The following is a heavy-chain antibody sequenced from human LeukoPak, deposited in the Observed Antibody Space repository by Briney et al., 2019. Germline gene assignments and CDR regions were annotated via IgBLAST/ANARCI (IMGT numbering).Heavy chain of an antibody. CDR2: INPNSGGT. Sequence: ASVKVSCKASGYTFTGYYMHWVRQAPGQGLEWMGWINPNSGGTNYAQKFQGRVTMTRDTSISTAYMELSRLRSDDTAVYYCARVSSEYYYDSSGPSDAFDIWGQGTMVTVSS. D-gene: IGHD3-22*01. V-gene: IGHV1-2*02. CDR3: ARVSSEYYYDSSGPSDAFDI. J-gene: IGHJ3*02. CDR1: GYTFTGYY.